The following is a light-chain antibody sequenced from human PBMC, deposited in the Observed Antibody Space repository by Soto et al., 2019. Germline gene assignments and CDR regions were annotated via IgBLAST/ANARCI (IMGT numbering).Light chain of an antibody. CDR3: QQSYSTFVT. Sequence: DIPLTQSPSSLSASLGDRVTITYRARQTISTYLNWYQQKPGKPPKFLIYAASILQTGVPSRFSGGGSETDFTLTISNLQTDDFATYYCQQSYSTFVTFGQGTKLEIK. J-gene: IGKJ2*01. V-gene: IGKV1-39*01. CDR1: QTISTY. CDR2: AAS.